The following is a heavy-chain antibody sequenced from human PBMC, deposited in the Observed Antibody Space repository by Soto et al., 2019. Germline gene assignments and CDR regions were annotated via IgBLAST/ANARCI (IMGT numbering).Heavy chain of an antibody. V-gene: IGHV1-69*01. CDR3: ARDVTYYGILTGHYYYYCMDV. Sequence: QGQLVQSGAEVKNPGFSVKVSCTSSGGTFSSYAISWVRQAPGQGLECMGGPIPIFGTSNYAQKFQGRVTITADDSTSTAYMELSSLRSEDKAVYYCARDVTYYGILTGHYYYYCMDVWGQWTTVTVS. J-gene: IGHJ6*02. D-gene: IGHD3-9*01. CDR2: PIPIFGTS. CDR1: GGTFSSYA.